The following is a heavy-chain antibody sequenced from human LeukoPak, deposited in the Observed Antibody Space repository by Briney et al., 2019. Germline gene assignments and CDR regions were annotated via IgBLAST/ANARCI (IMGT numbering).Heavy chain of an antibody. CDR2: IDHSGST. CDR1: GYSISSGYY. D-gene: IGHD3-22*01. V-gene: IGHV4-38-2*02. J-gene: IGHJ4*02. Sequence: PSETLSLTCTVSGYSISSGYYWGWIRQPPGKGLEWTGSIDHSGSTYYNPSLKSRVTISVDTSKNQFSLKLSSVTAADTAVYYCARLPEDTYDSSGYYLPYYFDYWGQGTLVTVSS. CDR3: ARLPEDTYDSSGYYLPYYFDY.